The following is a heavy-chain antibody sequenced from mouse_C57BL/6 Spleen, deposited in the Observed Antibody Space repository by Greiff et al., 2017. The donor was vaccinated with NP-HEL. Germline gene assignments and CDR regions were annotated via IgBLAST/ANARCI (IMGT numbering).Heavy chain of an antibody. D-gene: IGHD2-3*01. CDR2: INPNNGGT. CDR3: ARSSYDGYDWYFDV. Sequence: EVQLQQSGPELVKPGASVKISCKASGYTFTDYYMNWVKQSHGKSLEWIGDINPNNGGTSYNQKFKGKATLTVDKSSSTAYMELRSLTSEDSAVYYCARSSYDGYDWYFDVWGTGTTVTVSS. V-gene: IGHV1-26*01. CDR1: GYTFTDYY. J-gene: IGHJ1*03.